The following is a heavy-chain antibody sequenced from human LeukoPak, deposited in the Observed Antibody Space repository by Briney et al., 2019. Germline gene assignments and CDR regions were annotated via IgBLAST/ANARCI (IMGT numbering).Heavy chain of an antibody. Sequence: ASVKGSCKASGGTFSSYAISWVRQAPGQGLEWMGGIIPIFGTANYAQKFQGRVTITADESTSTAYMELSSLRSEDTAVYYCAVGGVYSYGYIDYWGQGTLVTVSS. J-gene: IGHJ4*02. CDR1: GGTFSSYA. V-gene: IGHV1-69*13. CDR3: AVGGVYSYGYIDY. D-gene: IGHD5-18*01. CDR2: IIPIFGTA.